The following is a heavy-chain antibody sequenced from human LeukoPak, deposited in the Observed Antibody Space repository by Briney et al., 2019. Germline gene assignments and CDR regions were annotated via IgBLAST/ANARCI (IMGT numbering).Heavy chain of an antibody. CDR3: ARARTRYSGSYGGAFDI. D-gene: IGHD1-26*01. V-gene: IGHV3-21*01. Sequence: GGSLRLSCEASGFTFTTYSMTWVRQTPGEGLEWVSSISTRDTFINYADSVKGRFTISRDNAKNSLYLKMNSLRAEDTAVYYCARARTRYSGSYGGAFDIWGQGTMVTVSS. CDR2: ISTRDTFI. J-gene: IGHJ3*02. CDR1: GFTFTTYS.